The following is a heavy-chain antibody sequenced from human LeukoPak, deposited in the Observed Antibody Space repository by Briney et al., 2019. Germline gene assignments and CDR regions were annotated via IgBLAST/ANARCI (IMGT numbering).Heavy chain of an antibody. V-gene: IGHV3-74*01. CDR3: ARAYGSGRGNWFDP. D-gene: IGHD3-10*01. CDR1: GFTFSSYW. CDR2: INSDGSST. J-gene: IGHJ5*02. Sequence: GGSLRLSCAASGFTFSSYWMHWVRQAPGKGLVWVSRINSDGSSTSYADSVKGRFTISRDNAKNTLYLQMNSLRAEGTAVYYCARAYGSGRGNWFDPWGQGTLVTVSS.